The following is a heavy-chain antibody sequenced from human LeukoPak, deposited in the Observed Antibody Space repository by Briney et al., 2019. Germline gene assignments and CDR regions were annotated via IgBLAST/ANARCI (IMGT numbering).Heavy chain of an antibody. CDR3: ARAQGWLPRYFDY. CDR1: GGSISSYY. Sequence: PSETLSLTCTVSGGSISSYYWSWIRQPPGKGLEWIGYIYYSGSTNYNPSLKSRVTISVDTSKNQFSLKLSSVTAADTAVYYCARAQGWLPRYFDYWGQGTLVTVSS. CDR2: IYYSGST. J-gene: IGHJ4*02. V-gene: IGHV4-59*01. D-gene: IGHD5-24*01.